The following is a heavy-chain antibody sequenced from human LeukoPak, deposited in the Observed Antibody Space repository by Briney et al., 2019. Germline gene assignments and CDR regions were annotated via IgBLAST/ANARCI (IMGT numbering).Heavy chain of an antibody. Sequence: PSETLSLTCAVSGGSISSGGYSSSWIRQPPGKGLEWIGYIYHSGSTYYNPSLKSRVTISVDRSKNQFSLKLSSVTAADTAVYYCAREFVYGSGSYYDYWGQGTLVTVSS. CDR2: IYHSGST. D-gene: IGHD3-10*01. V-gene: IGHV4-30-2*01. CDR3: AREFVYGSGSYYDY. J-gene: IGHJ4*02. CDR1: GGSISSGGYS.